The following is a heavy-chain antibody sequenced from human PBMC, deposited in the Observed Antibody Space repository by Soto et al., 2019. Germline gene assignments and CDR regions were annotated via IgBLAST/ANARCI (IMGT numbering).Heavy chain of an antibody. J-gene: IGHJ4*02. V-gene: IGHV3-30*18. CDR2: ISYDGSNK. CDR3: AKDPKLSSSYLDY. CDR1: GFTFSSYG. D-gene: IGHD6-6*01. Sequence: QVQLVESGGGVVQPGRSLRLSCAASGFTFSSYGMHWVRQAPGKGLEWVAVISYDGSNKYYADSVKGRFTISRDNSKNTLYLQMNSLRAEDTAVYYCAKDPKLSSSYLDYWGQGTLVTVSS.